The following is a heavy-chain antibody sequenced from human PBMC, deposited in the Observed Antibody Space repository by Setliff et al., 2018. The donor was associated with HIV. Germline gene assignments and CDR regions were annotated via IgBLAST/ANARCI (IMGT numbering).Heavy chain of an antibody. CDR2: IYWNNNK. Sequence: SGPTLVNPTQTLTLTCTFSGLSLSTSGVGVGWIRQSPGKDLEWLAFIYWNNNKHYSTSLKSRLTVTKDTSKNRVVFTMTNMDPVDTATYYCAYSGRQLRGPYFDFWGQGTPVTVS. CDR1: GLSLSTSGVG. V-gene: IGHV2-5*01. J-gene: IGHJ4*02. CDR3: AYSGRQLRGPYFDF. D-gene: IGHD1-1*01.